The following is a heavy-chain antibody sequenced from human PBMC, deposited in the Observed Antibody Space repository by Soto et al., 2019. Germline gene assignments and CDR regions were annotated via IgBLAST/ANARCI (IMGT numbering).Heavy chain of an antibody. Sequence: SETLSLTCTVSGGSISSSSYYWGWIRQPPGKGLEWIGSIYYSGSTYYNPSLKSRVTISVDTSKNQFSLKLSSVTAADTAVYYCARPSIAVAGVPVAPPTLKHYYYYGMDVWGQGTTVTVSS. J-gene: IGHJ6*02. D-gene: IGHD6-19*01. CDR2: IYYSGST. V-gene: IGHV4-39*01. CDR1: GGSISSSSYY. CDR3: ARPSIAVAGVPVAPPTLKHYYYYGMDV.